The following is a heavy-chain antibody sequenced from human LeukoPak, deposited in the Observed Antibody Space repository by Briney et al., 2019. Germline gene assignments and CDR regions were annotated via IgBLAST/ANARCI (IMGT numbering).Heavy chain of an antibody. Sequence: GGSLRLSCAASGLTFSSYAMSWVRQAPGKGLEWVSSISGTGGSTDYADSVKGRFTISRDYSKNTLLLQMNSLRAEDTAVYYCAKGAYYYGSGSYCLDHWGQGTLVTVSS. CDR2: ISGTGGST. D-gene: IGHD3-10*01. CDR3: AKGAYYYGSGSYCLDH. J-gene: IGHJ5*02. CDR1: GLTFSSYA. V-gene: IGHV3-23*01.